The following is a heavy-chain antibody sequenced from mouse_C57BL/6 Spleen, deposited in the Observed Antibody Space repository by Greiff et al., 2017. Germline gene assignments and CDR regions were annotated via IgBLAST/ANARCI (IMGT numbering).Heavy chain of an antibody. D-gene: IGHD4-1*01. Sequence: EVQLQQSGPGLVKPSQSLSLTCSVTGYSITSGYYWNWIRQFPGNKLEWMGYISYDGSNNYNPSLKNRISITRDTSKNQFFLKLNSVTTEDTATYYCARDLTGTGFDYWGQGTTLTVSS. CDR2: ISYDGSN. CDR1: GYSITSGYY. J-gene: IGHJ2*01. CDR3: ARDLTGTGFDY. V-gene: IGHV3-6*01.